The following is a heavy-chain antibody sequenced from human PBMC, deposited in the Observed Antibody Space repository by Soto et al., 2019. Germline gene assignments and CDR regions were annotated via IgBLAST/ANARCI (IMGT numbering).Heavy chain of an antibody. D-gene: IGHD3-10*01. V-gene: IGHV3-30*04. CDR2: ISSDGSTK. J-gene: IGHJ4*02. CDR3: ARSRSGAVADSFDS. Sequence: QVHLVESGGGVVQPGRSLRLSCGASGFTFRRHAIHWVRQAPGKGLEWVAVISSDGSTKYYLQSVKGRFTSSRDNSKNTVLLELNSLSYEDTAIYYCARSRSGAVADSFDSWGQGTLVTVST. CDR1: GFTFRRHA.